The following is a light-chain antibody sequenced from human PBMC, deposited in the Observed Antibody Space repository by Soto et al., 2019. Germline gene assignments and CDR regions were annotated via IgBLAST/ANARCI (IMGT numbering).Light chain of an antibody. V-gene: IGLV7-46*01. Sequence: QTVVTQEPSLTVSPGGTVTLTFGSSTEAVTSGHYPYGFQQKPGQAPRTQIYDTSNKHSWTPARFSGSLLGGKAALTLSGAQPEDEAESYCLLSYSGARVFGTGTKVTVL. J-gene: IGLJ1*01. CDR3: LLSYSGARV. CDR1: TEAVTSGHY. CDR2: DTS.